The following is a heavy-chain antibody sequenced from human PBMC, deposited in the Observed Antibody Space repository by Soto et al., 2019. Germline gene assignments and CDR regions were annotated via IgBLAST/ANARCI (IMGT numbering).Heavy chain of an antibody. D-gene: IGHD2-8*02. CDR3: ARHEGWTGPDQ. V-gene: IGHV4-4*02. J-gene: IGHJ5*02. CDR1: GASIGSGGW. CDR2: IFHDGNT. Sequence: SETLSLTCAVSGASIGSGGWWSWVRQPPGKGLEWIAEIFHDGNTNYSPSLKSRVTISVDKSQNQFSLNIYSVTAADTAVYYCARHEGWTGPDQWGQGTLVTVSS.